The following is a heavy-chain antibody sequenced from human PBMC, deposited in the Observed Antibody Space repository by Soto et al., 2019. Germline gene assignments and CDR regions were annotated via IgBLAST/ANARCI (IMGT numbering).Heavy chain of an antibody. CDR3: ARGDYYFGY. Sequence: ASXKGSCKASGYTFTGYYIHWVRQAPGQGPEWTXWINHXTGGTNSAPQXXGWVTTTXXKSITTAYLELSRMRSDDTAVYYCARGDYYFGYWGQGTLVTV. CDR1: GYTFTGYY. J-gene: IGHJ4*02. CDR2: INHXTGGT. V-gene: IGHV1-2*04.